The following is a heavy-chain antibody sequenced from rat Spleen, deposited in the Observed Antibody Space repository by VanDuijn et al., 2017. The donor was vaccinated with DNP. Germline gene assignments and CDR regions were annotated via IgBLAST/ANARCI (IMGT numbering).Heavy chain of an antibody. CDR1: GFTFSDYY. D-gene: IGHD1-12*02. J-gene: IGHJ2*01. CDR2: ISYDGGST. V-gene: IGHV5-22*01. CDR3: VGPHHYAGSYPRY. Sequence: EVQLVESGGDSVQPGRSLKLSCAASGFTFSDYYMAWVRQAPTKGLEWVAYISYDGGSTSYGDSVKGRFTISRDNAKSTLYLQMNSLRSEDMATYFCVGPHHYAGSYPRYWGQGVMVTVSS.